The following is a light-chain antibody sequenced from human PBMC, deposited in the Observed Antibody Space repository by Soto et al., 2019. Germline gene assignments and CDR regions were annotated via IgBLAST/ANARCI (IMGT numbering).Light chain of an antibody. V-gene: IGKV3-11*01. CDR3: QQRSKWPIT. J-gene: IGKJ5*01. CDR2: DAS. Sequence: ETVMPQSPATLSVSPGAGATLSCRASQSISSNLAWYQKKPGRAPRLLIYDASKRATGIPARFSGSGSGTGFTLTISSLEPEECAVYDCQQRSKWPITFGQGTRLEIK. CDR1: QSISSN.